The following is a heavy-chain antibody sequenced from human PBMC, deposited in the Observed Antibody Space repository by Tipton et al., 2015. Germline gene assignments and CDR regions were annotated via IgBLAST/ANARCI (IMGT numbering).Heavy chain of an antibody. V-gene: IGHV4-4*02. CDR2: IYHNGDT. J-gene: IGHJ4*02. Sequence: TLSLTCVVSGGSISSSNWWTWVRQPPGKELEWIGQIYHNGDTIYNPSLNSRVTLSVDKSKKLFSLTVTSVTAADTAVYYCARSRYTVTPDSWGQGTLVTVSS. CDR1: GGSISSSNW. D-gene: IGHD4-17*01. CDR3: ARSRYTVTPDS.